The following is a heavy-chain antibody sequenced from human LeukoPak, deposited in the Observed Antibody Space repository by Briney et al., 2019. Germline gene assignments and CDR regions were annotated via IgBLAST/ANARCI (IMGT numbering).Heavy chain of an antibody. D-gene: IGHD5-12*01. CDR2: IYYSGST. V-gene: IGHV4-39*01. J-gene: IGHJ6*03. CDR1: GGSISSSSYY. Sequence: SETLSLTCTVSGGSISSSSYYWGWIRQPPGKGLEWIGSIYYSGSTYYNPSLKSRVTISVDTSKNQFSLKLSSVTAADTAVYYCARRSGYDPLYYYMDVWGKGTTVTISS. CDR3: ARRSGYDPLYYYMDV.